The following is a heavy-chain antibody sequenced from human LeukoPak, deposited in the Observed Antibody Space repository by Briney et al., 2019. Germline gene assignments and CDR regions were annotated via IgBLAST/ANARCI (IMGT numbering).Heavy chain of an antibody. CDR2: IIPILGIA. Sequence: GASVKVSCKASGGTFSSYAISWVRQAPGQGLEWMGRIIPILGIANYAQKFQGRVTITADKSTSTAYMELSSLRSEDTAVYYCARDVWGIVATHFDYWGQGTLVTVSS. CDR3: ARDVWGIVATHFDY. D-gene: IGHD5-12*01. J-gene: IGHJ4*02. CDR1: GGTFSSYA. V-gene: IGHV1-69*04.